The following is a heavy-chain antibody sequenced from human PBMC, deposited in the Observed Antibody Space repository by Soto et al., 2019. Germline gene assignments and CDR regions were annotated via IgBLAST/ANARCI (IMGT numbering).Heavy chain of an antibody. V-gene: IGHV3-23*01. CDR3: VRGPPYGGWVDYFDY. CDR1: GFTFSSYA. Sequence: PGGSLRLSCAASGFTFSSYAMSWVRQAPGKGLEWVSAISGSGGSTYYADSVKGRFTISRDNAANSLFLQMNILRAEDTATYYCVRGPPYGGWVDYFDYWGQGALVTVSS. J-gene: IGHJ4*02. CDR2: ISGSGGST. D-gene: IGHD4-17*01.